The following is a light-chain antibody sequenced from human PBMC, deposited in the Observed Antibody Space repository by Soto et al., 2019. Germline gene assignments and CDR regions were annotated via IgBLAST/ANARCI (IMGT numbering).Light chain of an antibody. CDR2: GAS. V-gene: IGKV3-20*01. CDR1: QGVSSSY. J-gene: IGKJ1*01. Sequence: EIVLTQSPGTLSLSPGERATVSCRASQGVSSSYLAWYQQKPGQAPRLLIYGASSRATGIPDRFSDSGSGTDFTLTISRLEPEDFAVYYCQQYGSSPRTFGQGTKVEIK. CDR3: QQYGSSPRT.